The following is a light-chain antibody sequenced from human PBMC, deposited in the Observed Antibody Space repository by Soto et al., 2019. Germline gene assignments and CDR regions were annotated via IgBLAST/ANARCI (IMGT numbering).Light chain of an antibody. V-gene: IGKV1-5*03. Sequence: DIQMTQSPSTLSAYVGDRVTITCRASQSISSWLAWYQQKPGKAPKVLIYKASTLESGVPSRFSGSGSGTEFTLTISSLQPDDFATYYCQQYNSYSTFGQGTKLEIK. J-gene: IGKJ2*01. CDR2: KAS. CDR3: QQYNSYST. CDR1: QSISSW.